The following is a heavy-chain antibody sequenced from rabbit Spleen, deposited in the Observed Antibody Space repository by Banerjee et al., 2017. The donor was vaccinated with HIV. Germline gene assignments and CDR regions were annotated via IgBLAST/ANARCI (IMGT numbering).Heavy chain of an antibody. D-gene: IGHD1-1*01. J-gene: IGHJ6*01. V-gene: IGHV1S40*01. Sequence: QSLEESGGGLVKPGASLTLTCKASGFSFNSGYDMCWVRQAPGKGLEWIACIDAGSSDFTYFASWAKGRFTISKTSSTTVTLQMTSLTAADTATYFCARDTSSSFSSYGMDLWGPGTLVTVS. CDR2: IDAGSSDFT. CDR1: GFSFNSGYD. CDR3: ARDTSSSFSSYGMDL.